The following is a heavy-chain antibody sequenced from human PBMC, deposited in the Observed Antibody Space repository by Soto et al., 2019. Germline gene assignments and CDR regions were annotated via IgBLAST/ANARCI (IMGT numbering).Heavy chain of an antibody. J-gene: IGHJ5*02. V-gene: IGHV4-59*01. CDR1: GGSISSYY. CDR2: IYYSGST. Sequence: SETLSLTCTVSGGSISSYYWSWIRQPPGKGLEWIGYIYYSGSTNYNPSLKSRVTISVDTSKNQFSLKLSSVTAADTAVYYCARGGGSYYVLFDPRAQGTLVPVSS. D-gene: IGHD1-26*01. CDR3: ARGGGSYYVLFDP.